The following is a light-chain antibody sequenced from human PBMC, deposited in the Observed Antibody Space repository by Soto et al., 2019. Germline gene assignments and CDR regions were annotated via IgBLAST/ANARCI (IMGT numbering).Light chain of an antibody. CDR1: QTISSW. CDR2: KAS. Sequence: DIQMTQSPSTLSGSVGDRVTITCRASQTISSWLAWYQQKPGKAPKLLIYKASTLKSGVPSRFSGSGSGTEVTLTISSLQPDDFATYYCQHYNSYAEACGQGTKVDLK. CDR3: QHYNSYAEA. V-gene: IGKV1-5*03. J-gene: IGKJ1*01.